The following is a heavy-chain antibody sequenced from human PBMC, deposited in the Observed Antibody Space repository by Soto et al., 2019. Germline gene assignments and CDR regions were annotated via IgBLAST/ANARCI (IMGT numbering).Heavy chain of an antibody. CDR3: ARVPLRSGYFQPLDY. V-gene: IGHV3-33*01. CDR1: GFTFSSYG. D-gene: IGHD3-3*01. Sequence: QVQLVESGGGVVQPGRSLRLSCAASGFTFSSYGMHWVRQAPCKGLEWVAVIWYDGSNKYYADSVKGRFTISRDNSKNTLYLQMNSLRAEDTAVYYCARVPLRSGYFQPLDYRCHGTLVTVSS. J-gene: IGHJ4*01. CDR2: IWYDGSNK.